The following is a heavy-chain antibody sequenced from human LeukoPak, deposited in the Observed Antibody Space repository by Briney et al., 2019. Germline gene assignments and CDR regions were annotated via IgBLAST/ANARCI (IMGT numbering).Heavy chain of an antibody. D-gene: IGHD5-24*01. CDR1: GGPFSGYY. V-gene: IGHV4-34*01. Sequence: SETLSLTCAVYGGPFSGYYWSWTPQPPGKGVEGIGEINHSGRTNYNPSLKSRVTISVDTSKNQFSLKLSSVTAADTAVYYCTQLRGCGYWGQGTLVTVSS. J-gene: IGHJ4*02. CDR2: INHSGRT. CDR3: TQLRGCGY.